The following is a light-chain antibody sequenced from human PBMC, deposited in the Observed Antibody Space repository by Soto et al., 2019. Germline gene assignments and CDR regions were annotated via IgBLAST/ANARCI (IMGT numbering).Light chain of an antibody. J-gene: IGLJ3*02. CDR3: SSYTSGSTLVV. CDR2: GVS. CDR1: SSDIGDYNY. Sequence: QSALTQPASVSGSPGQSITISCTGTSSDIGDYNYVSWYQQHPGKAPKLMIYGVSYRPSGVSNRFSGSKSGSAASLTISGLQAGDEADYYCSSYTSGSTLVVFGGGTKLTVL. V-gene: IGLV2-14*03.